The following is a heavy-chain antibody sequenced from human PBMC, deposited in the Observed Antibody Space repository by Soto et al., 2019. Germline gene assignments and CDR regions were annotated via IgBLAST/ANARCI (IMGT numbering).Heavy chain of an antibody. J-gene: IGHJ5*02. V-gene: IGHV2-5*01. Sequence: QSGPTLVNPTQTLTLTCTFSGFSLSTSGVGVGWIRQPPGKALEWLALIYWNDDKRYSPSLKSRLTITKDTSKNQVGLTMTNMDPVDTATYYCAQSYSNPETRSRTRGNWFDPWGQGTLVTVSS. CDR3: AQSYSNPETRSRTRGNWFDP. CDR2: IYWNDDK. D-gene: IGHD4-4*01. CDR1: GFSLSTSGVG.